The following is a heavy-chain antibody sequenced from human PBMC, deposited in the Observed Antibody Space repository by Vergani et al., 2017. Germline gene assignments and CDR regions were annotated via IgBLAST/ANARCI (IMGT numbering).Heavy chain of an antibody. CDR1: GYTFTGYY. V-gene: IGHV1-2*02. CDR3: ARGSTMVRTVRNNWFDP. Sequence: QVQLVQSGAEVKRPGASVNVSCKASGYTFTGYYMHWVRQAPGQGLEWMGWINPNSGGTNYAQKFQGRVTMTRDTSISTAYMELSRLRSDDTAVYYCARGSTMVRTVRNNWFDPWGQGTLVTVSS. CDR2: INPNSGGT. D-gene: IGHD3-10*01. J-gene: IGHJ5*02.